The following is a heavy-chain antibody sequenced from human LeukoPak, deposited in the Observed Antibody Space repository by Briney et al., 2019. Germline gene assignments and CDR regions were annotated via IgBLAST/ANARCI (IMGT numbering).Heavy chain of an antibody. J-gene: IGHJ6*02. D-gene: IGHD3-10*01. CDR2: ISSRGTTI. V-gene: IGHV3-48*04. CDR3: VRDYYGLGPYYNAYYGMDV. CDR1: GFTFSSYW. Sequence: PGGSLRLSCAASGFTFSSYWMSWVRQAPGKGLEWVSYISSRGTTINYADSVRGRITISRDNAKKSLFLQMSSLRAEDTAVYYCVRDYYGLGPYYNAYYGMDVWGQGTTVTVSS.